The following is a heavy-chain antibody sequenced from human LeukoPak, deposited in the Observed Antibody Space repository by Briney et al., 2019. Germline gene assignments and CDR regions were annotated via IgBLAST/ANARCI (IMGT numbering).Heavy chain of an antibody. Sequence: SETLSLTCTVSGGSISSSYWTWIRQPPGKGLEWIGYIYYSGTTDYNPSLRSRVTISVDTPKNQFSLKLSSVTAADTAVYYCARDFAVTTAYYYGVDVWGQGITVTVSS. CDR1: GGSISSSY. CDR3: ARDFAVTTAYYYGVDV. J-gene: IGHJ6*02. CDR2: IYYSGTT. D-gene: IGHD4-17*01. V-gene: IGHV4-59*01.